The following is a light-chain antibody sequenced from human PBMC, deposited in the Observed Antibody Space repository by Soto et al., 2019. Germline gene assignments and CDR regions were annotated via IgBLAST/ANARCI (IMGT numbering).Light chain of an antibody. V-gene: IGKV1-5*03. CDR2: KAS. CDR1: QSITGW. CDR3: QQYNPYSPWT. Sequence: DIQMTQSPSTLSASVGDRVTITCRASQSITGWLAWFQQKPGKAPKLLISKASRLESGVPSRFSGSGSGTEFTLSLSGLQPDDFATSYCQQYNPYSPWTFGQGTKVEIK. J-gene: IGKJ1*01.